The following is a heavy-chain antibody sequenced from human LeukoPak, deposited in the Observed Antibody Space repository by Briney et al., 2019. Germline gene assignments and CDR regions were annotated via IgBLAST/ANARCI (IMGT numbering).Heavy chain of an antibody. CDR3: ARDKLEWFGDMDV. J-gene: IGHJ6*02. CDR1: GYTFTSYY. D-gene: IGHD3-10*01. V-gene: IGHV1-46*01. CDR2: INPSGGST. Sequence: GASVKVSCKASGYTFTSYYMHWVRQAPGQGLEWRGIINPSGGSTSYAQKFQGRVTMTRDTSTSTVYMEPSSLRSEDTAVYYCARDKLEWFGDMDVWGQGTTVTVSS.